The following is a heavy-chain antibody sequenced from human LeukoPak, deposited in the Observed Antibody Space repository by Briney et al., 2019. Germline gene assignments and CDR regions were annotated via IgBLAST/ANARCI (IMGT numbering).Heavy chain of an antibody. CDR1: GFTFSSYA. CDR3: ARIRGGWYIDY. D-gene: IGHD3-10*01. V-gene: IGHV3-64*01. J-gene: IGHJ4*02. CDR2: ISSNGGST. Sequence: PGGSLRLSCAASGFTFSSYAMHWVRQAPGKGLEYVSAISSNGGSTYYANSVKGRFTISRDNSKNTLYLQMNSLRAEDTAVYYCARIRGGWYIDYWGQGTLVTVSS.